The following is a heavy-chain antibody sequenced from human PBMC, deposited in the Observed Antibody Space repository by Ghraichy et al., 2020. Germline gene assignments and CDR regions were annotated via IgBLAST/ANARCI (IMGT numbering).Heavy chain of an antibody. CDR2: ILYNGNV. V-gene: IGHV4-39*01. CDR3: ARHHWRGNDAFDI. Sequence: SQTLSLTCTVSGGSISSNDDYWGWIRQPPGKGLEWIGRILYNGNVYYNPSLKSRVTISVDTSKNQFSLKLSSVTAADTAVYYCARHHWRGNDAFDIWGQGTLVTVSS. CDR1: GGSISSNDDY. D-gene: IGHD3-16*01. J-gene: IGHJ3*02.